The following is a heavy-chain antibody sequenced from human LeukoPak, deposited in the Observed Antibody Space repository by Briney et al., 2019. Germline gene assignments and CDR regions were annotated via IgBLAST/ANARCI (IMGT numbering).Heavy chain of an antibody. CDR1: GFTFSSYE. Sequence: PGGSLRLSCAASGFTFSSYEMNWVRQAPGKGLEWLSYITTSGSTILYAESVKGRFTISRDNAKNSLYLQMNSLRADDTAVYYCARDSWLERRGRPYYFDYWGRGTLVTVSS. J-gene: IGHJ4*02. V-gene: IGHV3-48*03. CDR3: ARDSWLERRGRPYYFDY. CDR2: ITTSGSTI. D-gene: IGHD1-1*01.